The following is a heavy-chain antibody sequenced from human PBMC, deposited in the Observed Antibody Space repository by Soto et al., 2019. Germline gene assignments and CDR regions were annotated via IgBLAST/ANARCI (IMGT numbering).Heavy chain of an antibody. CDR2: IHQSGRT. CDR3: ARPVTHPDY. CDR1: GYSISSAYY. J-gene: IGHJ4*02. D-gene: IGHD4-4*01. Sequence: SETLSLTCAVSGYSISSAYYWGWIRQPPGKGLEWIGSIHQSGRTYYSPSLKSRVTMSVDTSNNQFSLKLTSVTAADTAFYYCARPVTHPDYWGQGTLVTVSS. V-gene: IGHV4-38-2*01.